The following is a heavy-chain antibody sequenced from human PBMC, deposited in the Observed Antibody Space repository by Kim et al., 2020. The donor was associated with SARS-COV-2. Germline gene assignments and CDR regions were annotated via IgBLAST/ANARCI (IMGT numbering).Heavy chain of an antibody. CDR2: INPSLGGT. J-gene: IGHJ4*02. CDR1: GYTFTDYY. Sequence: ASVKVSCKASGYTFTDYYIYWVRQAPGQGLEWMGWINPSLGGTNYPQRFQGRVTMTTDTSIATAYMEVSSLTSDDTAVYYCAISLKGGSNYWGQGTLVTVSS. D-gene: IGHD3-16*01. V-gene: IGHV1-2*02. CDR3: AISLKGGSNY.